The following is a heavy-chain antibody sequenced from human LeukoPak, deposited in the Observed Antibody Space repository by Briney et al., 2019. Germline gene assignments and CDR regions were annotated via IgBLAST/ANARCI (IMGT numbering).Heavy chain of an antibody. Sequence: GGSLRLSCTASGFTFSSYWMNWVRQAPGKGLEWVANIKQDGSEKYYVDSVKGRFTISRDNAKKSLYLQMNSLRAEDTAVYYCAREMERYFDYRGQGTLVTVSS. D-gene: IGHD1-26*01. V-gene: IGHV3-7*01. CDR3: AREMERYFDY. J-gene: IGHJ4*02. CDR1: GFTFSSYW. CDR2: IKQDGSEK.